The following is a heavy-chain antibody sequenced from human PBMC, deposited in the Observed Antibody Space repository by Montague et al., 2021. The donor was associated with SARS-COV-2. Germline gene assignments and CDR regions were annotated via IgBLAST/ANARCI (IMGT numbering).Heavy chain of an antibody. V-gene: IGHV4-59*13. D-gene: IGHD2-15*01. Sequence: SETLSLTCTVSGGSISSYYWSWIRQPPGKGLEWIEYIYSSGSTNYNPSLKSRVTISVDTSKNQFSLKLSSVTAADTAVYYCARVAGVVAAAPLNYYGMDVWGQGTTVTFSS. CDR2: IYSSGST. CDR1: GGSISSYY. CDR3: ARVAGVVAAAPLNYYGMDV. J-gene: IGHJ6*02.